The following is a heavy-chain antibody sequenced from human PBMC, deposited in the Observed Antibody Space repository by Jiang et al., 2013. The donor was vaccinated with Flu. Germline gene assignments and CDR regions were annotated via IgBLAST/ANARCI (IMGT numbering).Heavy chain of an antibody. V-gene: IGHV3-21*01. D-gene: IGHD4-17*01. CDR3: ARGIMTTAFDY. CDR2: ISSSSSYI. Sequence: FSSYSMNWVRQAPGKGLEWVSSISSSSSYIYYADSVKGRFTISRDNAKNSLYLQMNSLRAEDTAVYYCARGIMTTAFDYWGQGTLVTVSS. J-gene: IGHJ4*02. CDR1: FSSYS.